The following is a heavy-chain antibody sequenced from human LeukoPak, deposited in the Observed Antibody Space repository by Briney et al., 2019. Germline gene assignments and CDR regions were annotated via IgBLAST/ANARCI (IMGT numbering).Heavy chain of an antibody. J-gene: IGHJ4*02. V-gene: IGHV3-13*05. CDR3: ARGGYSSGWYTAYYFDY. D-gene: IGHD6-19*01. CDR1: GFTFSRYD. CDR2: IPTGGDP. Sequence: GGSLRLSCAASGFTFSRYDIHWVRQAPGRGLEWVSTIPTGGDPYYSGSVRGRFTISRENAENSLYLQMNSLRAGDTAVYYCARGGYSSGWYTAYYFDYWGQGTLVTVSS.